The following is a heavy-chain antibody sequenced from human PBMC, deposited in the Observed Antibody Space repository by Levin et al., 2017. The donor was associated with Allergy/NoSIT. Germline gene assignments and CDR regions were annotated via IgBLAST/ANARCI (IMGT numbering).Heavy chain of an antibody. CDR3: ARVRVILTGYYRGSQASYYYGMDV. J-gene: IGHJ6*02. CDR2: ITHSGST. Sequence: SETLSLTCAVYGGSFSDYNWSWIRQPPGKGLQWIGEITHSGSTTYTPSLKSRVTILVDTSKNEISLRLSSATAADTAVYYWARVRVILTGYYRGSQASYYYGMDVWGQGTTVTVSS. D-gene: IGHD3-9*01. V-gene: IGHV4-34*01. CDR1: GGSFSDYN.